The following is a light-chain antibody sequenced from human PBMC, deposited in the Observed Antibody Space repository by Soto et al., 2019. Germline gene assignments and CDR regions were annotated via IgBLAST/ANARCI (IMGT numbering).Light chain of an antibody. J-gene: IGLJ3*02. CDR2: DTS. CDR1: TGAVTSGHY. V-gene: IGLV7-46*01. CDR3: LLSDSGGRV. Sequence: QAVVTQEPSVTVSPGGTVTLTCGSSTGAVTSGHYPYWFQQRPGQAPRSLIYDTSSKHSWTPARFSGSLLGGKAALTLSGAQPEDEGEYFCLLSDSGGRVFGGGTKLTVL.